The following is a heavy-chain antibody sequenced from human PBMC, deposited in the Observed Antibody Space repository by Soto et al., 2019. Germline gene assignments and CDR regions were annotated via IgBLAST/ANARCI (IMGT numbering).Heavy chain of an antibody. Sequence: EVQLLESGGGFVQPGGSLRLSCEASGFSFNNYAMSWVRQAPGKGLEWVSAISGSGGSTYYADSVTGRFTTSRYNSKDTLSLQMNSLRVEGTAVYYCAKTRYSEWWGRGTLVTVSS. J-gene: IGHJ4*02. CDR3: AKTRYSEW. CDR2: ISGSGGST. D-gene: IGHD2-15*01. V-gene: IGHV3-23*01. CDR1: GFSFNNYA.